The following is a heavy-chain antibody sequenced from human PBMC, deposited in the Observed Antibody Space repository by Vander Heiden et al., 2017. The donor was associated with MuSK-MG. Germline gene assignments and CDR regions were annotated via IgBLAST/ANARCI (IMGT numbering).Heavy chain of an antibody. CDR3: AKDRNDYGETGPEY. V-gene: IGHV3-33*06. Sequence: QVQLVESGGGVVQPGRSLRLSCVASGFIFGRYGLHWVRQAPGKGLEWVAVIWYDGSNQYYGDFVKGRFTISRDNSKNTLYLQVNSLRAEDTAVYYCAKDRNDYGETGPEYWGQGTLVTVSS. CDR2: IWYDGSNQ. D-gene: IGHD4-17*01. J-gene: IGHJ4*02. CDR1: GFIFGRYG.